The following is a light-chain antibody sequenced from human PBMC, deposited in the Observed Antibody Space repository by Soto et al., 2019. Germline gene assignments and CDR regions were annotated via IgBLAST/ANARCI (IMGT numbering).Light chain of an antibody. V-gene: IGKV3-20*01. CDR1: QSVSSSY. CDR2: GAS. CDR3: QQYGSSPIT. Sequence: EIVLTQSPGILSLSPGERATLSCRASQSVSSSYLAWYQQKPGQAPRLLIYGASSRATGIPDRFSRSGSGTDFTLTISRLEPEDFEVYYCQQYGSSPITFGPGTKVDIK. J-gene: IGKJ3*01.